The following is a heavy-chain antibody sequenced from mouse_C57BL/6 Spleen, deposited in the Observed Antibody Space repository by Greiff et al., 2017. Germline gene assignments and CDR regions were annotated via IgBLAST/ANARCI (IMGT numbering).Heavy chain of an antibody. V-gene: IGHV2-2*01. J-gene: IGHJ3*01. CDR3: ASDYGSRGFAY. CDR2: IWSGGST. CDR1: GFSLTSYG. Sequence: QVQLVESGPGLVQPSQSLSITCTVSGFSLTSYGVHWVRQSPGKGLEWLGVIWSGGSTDYNAAFISRLGISKDNSKSQVFFKMNSLQADDTAIYYCASDYGSRGFAYWGQGTLVTVSA. D-gene: IGHD1-1*01.